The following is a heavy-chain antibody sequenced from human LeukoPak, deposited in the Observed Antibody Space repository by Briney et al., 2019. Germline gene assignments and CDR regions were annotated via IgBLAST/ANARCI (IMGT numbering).Heavy chain of an antibody. CDR2: ISGGRT. D-gene: IGHD5-12*01. J-gene: IGHJ4*02. Sequence: GGSLRLSCAASGFTFSSYVMNWVRQAPGKGLERVSTISGGRTYYADAVKGRSTISGDNSKNTVDLQLNSLRVEDTAIYYCARGILVANGIRGFQYWGQGILVTVSS. V-gene: IGHV3-23*01. CDR1: GFTFSSYV. CDR3: ARGILVANGIRGFQY.